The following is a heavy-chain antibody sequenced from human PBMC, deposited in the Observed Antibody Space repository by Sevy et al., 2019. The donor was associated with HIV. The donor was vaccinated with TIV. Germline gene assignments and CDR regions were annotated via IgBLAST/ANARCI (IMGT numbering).Heavy chain of an antibody. D-gene: IGHD3-22*01. CDR3: TTESRFFDSSGYWGFDY. CDR1: GFTFSNAW. V-gene: IGHV3-15*01. Sequence: GGSLRLSCAASGFTFSNAWMSWVRQAPGKGLEWVGRIKSKTDGGTTDYAAPVKGRFTISSDDSKNTLYLQMNSLKTEDTAVYYCTTESRFFDSSGYWGFDYWGQGTLVTVSS. J-gene: IGHJ4*02. CDR2: IKSKTDGGTT.